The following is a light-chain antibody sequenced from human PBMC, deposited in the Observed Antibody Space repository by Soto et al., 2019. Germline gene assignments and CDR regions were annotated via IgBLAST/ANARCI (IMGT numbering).Light chain of an antibody. CDR1: SSNIQRNA. CDR2: SNV. J-gene: IGLJ2*01. Sequence: QPVLTQAPSASGTPGQRVTISCSGGSSNIQRNAVSWYQQFPGTAPKLLIYSNVQLPSEVPDRFSASKSGSSASLVISGLQSEDEADYFCSAWDDSLNAVVFGGGTQLTVL. V-gene: IGLV1-44*01. CDR3: SAWDDSLNAVV.